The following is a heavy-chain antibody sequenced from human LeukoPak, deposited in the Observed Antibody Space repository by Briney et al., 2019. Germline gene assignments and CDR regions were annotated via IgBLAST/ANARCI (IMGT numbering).Heavy chain of an antibody. CDR2: MNPNSGNT. D-gene: IGHD3-22*01. J-gene: IGHJ4*02. CDR3: ARDHQTYYYDSSGYYTGRFDY. CDR1: GYTFTSYD. Sequence: ASVKVSCKASGYTFTSYDINWVRQATGQGLEWMGWMNPNSGNTGYAQKFQGRVTMTRNTSISTAYMELSSLRSEDTAVYYCARDHQTYYYDSSGYYTGRFDYWGQGTLVTVSS. V-gene: IGHV1-8*01.